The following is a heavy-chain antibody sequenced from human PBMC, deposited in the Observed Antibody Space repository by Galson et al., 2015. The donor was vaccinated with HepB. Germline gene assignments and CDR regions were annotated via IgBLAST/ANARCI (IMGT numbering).Heavy chain of an antibody. V-gene: IGHV4-59*08. CDR3: ARQAVGDMGSSWDGYFDY. J-gene: IGHJ4*02. D-gene: IGHD6-13*01. CDR1: GGSISSYY. Sequence: SETLSLTCTVSGGSISSYYWSWIRQPPGKGLEWIGYIYYSGSTNYNPSLKSRVTISVDTSKNQFSLKLSSVTAADTAVYYCARQAVGDMGSSWDGYFDYWGQGTLVTVSS. CDR2: IYYSGST.